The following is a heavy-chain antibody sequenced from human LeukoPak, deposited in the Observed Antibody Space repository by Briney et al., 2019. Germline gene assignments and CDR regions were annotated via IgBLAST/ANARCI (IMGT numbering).Heavy chain of an antibody. D-gene: IGHD3-9*01. V-gene: IGHV4-34*01. CDR1: GGSFSGYY. CDR2: INHSGST. J-gene: IGHJ3*02. CDR3: ARGWSVEFDWPYTGAFDI. Sequence: SETLSLTCAVYGGSFSGYYWSWIRQPPGKGLEWIGEINHSGSTNYNPSLKSRVTISVDTSKNQFSLKLSSVTAADTAVYYCARGWSVEFDWPYTGAFDIWGQGTMVTVSS.